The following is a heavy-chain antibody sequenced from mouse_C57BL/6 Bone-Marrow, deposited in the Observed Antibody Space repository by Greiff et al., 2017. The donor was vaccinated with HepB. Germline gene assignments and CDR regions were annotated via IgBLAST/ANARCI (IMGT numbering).Heavy chain of an antibody. Sequence: QVQLQQSGAELVRPGPSVKMSCKASGYTFTNYWIGWAKQRPGHGLEWIGDIYPGGGYTNYNEKFKGKATLTADKSSSTAYMQFSSLTSEDSAIYYWARSATVVATDWYFDVWGTGTTVTVSS. J-gene: IGHJ1*03. D-gene: IGHD1-1*01. V-gene: IGHV1-63*01. CDR1: GYTFTNYW. CDR3: ARSATVVATDWYFDV. CDR2: IYPGGGYT.